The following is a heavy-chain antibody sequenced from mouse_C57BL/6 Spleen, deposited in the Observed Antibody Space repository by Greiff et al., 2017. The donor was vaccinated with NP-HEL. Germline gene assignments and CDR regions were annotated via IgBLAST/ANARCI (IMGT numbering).Heavy chain of an antibody. D-gene: IGHD1-1*01. CDR2: IDPSDSYT. CDR3: ARRAITTVVADFDY. J-gene: IGHJ2*01. CDR1: GYTFTSYW. V-gene: IGHV1-59*01. Sequence: QVQLQQPGAELVRPGTSVKLSCKASGYTFTSYWMHWVKQRPGQGLEWIGVIDPSDSYTNYNQKFKGKATLTADTSSSTAYMQLSSLTSEDSAVYYCARRAITTVVADFDYWGQGTTLTVSS.